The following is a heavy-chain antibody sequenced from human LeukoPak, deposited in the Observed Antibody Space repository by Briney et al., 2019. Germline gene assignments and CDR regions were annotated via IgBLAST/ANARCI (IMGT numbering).Heavy chain of an antibody. V-gene: IGHV4-39*07. D-gene: IGHD5-24*01. CDR2: IYYSGST. Sequence: SETLSLTCTVSGGSISSSSYYWGWIRQPPGKGLEWIGSIYYSGSTYYNPSLKSRVTISVDTSKNQFSLGLNSVTAADTAVYYCARVEAATTNPRFDSWGQGTLVTVSS. J-gene: IGHJ4*02. CDR1: GGSISSSSYY. CDR3: ARVEAATTNPRFDS.